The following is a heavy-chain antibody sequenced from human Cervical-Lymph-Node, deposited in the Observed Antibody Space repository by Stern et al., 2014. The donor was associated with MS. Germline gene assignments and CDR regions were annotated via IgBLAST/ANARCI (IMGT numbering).Heavy chain of an antibody. CDR2: ILPIFGTT. J-gene: IGHJ4*02. D-gene: IGHD3-16*01. Sequence: MQLVESGAEVKKPGSSVKVSCKASGGSFSTHAIIWVRQAPGQGLEWMGGILPIFGTTNYAHKFQGRVTILADESTSTAYMDLTSLTFDDTAVYYCARGSWGSYVSDWGQGTLVTVSS. CDR3: ARGSWGSYVSD. V-gene: IGHV1-69*01. CDR1: GGSFSTHA.